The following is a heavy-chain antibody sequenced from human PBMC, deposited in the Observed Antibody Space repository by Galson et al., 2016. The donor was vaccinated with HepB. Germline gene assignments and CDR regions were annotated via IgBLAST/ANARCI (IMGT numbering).Heavy chain of an antibody. V-gene: IGHV3-21*01. CDR2: ISRTTTYI. J-gene: IGHJ4*02. CDR3: ANSLMISTSQGRGST. Sequence: SLRLSCAASGFTFSSYSMNWVRQAPGKGLEWVSSISRTTTYIYYADSVKGRFTISRDNAKNSVYLQMNSLRAEDTAVYYCANSLMISTSQGRGSTWGQGTLVTVSS. D-gene: IGHD3/OR15-3a*01. CDR1: GFTFSSYS.